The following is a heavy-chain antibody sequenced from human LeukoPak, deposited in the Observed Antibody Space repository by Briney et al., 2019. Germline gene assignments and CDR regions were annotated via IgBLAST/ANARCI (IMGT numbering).Heavy chain of an antibody. CDR3: ARAYRSGENDAFDI. CDR2: ISSSSYI. Sequence: GGSLRLSCAASGFTFSSYSMNWARQAPGEGLEWVSSISSSSYIYYADSVKGRFTISRDNAKNSLYLQMNSLRAEDTAVYYCARAYRSGENDAFDIWGQGTMVTVSS. J-gene: IGHJ3*02. D-gene: IGHD2-15*01. CDR1: GFTFSSYS. V-gene: IGHV3-21*01.